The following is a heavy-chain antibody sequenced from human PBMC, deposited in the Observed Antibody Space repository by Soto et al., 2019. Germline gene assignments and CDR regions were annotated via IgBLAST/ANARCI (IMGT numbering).Heavy chain of an antibody. CDR1: GFTFSSYA. CDR3: AKLQWELPAHFDY. CDR2: ISGSGGST. Sequence: EVQLLESGGGLVQPGGSLRLSCAASGFTFSSYAMSWVRQAPGKGLEWVSAISGSGGSTYYADSVKGRFTISRDNSKNTLDLQMNSLRAEDTAVYYCAKLQWELPAHFDYWGQGTLVTVSS. V-gene: IGHV3-23*01. D-gene: IGHD1-26*01. J-gene: IGHJ4*02.